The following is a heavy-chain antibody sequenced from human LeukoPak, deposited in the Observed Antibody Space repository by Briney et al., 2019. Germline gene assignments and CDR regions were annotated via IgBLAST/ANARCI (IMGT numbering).Heavy chain of an antibody. D-gene: IGHD2-21*02. Sequence: SETLSLTCSVPAGSISSRTDYWGWSRQPPGKGLEWIGNIDYSGNTYHNPSLKSRVTISVDTSKNQFSLKLTSVTAADTAVYYCARGDGDIDYWGQGTLVTVSS. CDR1: AGSISSRTDY. CDR3: ARGDGDIDY. V-gene: IGHV4-39*07. J-gene: IGHJ4*02. CDR2: IDYSGNT.